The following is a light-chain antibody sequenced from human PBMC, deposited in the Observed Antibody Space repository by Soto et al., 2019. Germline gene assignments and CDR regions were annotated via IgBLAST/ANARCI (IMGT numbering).Light chain of an antibody. CDR2: GAS. CDR3: RQYGRSLEFA. CDR1: QSVSSNF. J-gene: IGKJ4*01. Sequence: EIVLTQSPGTLSFAPGERATLSCRASQSVSSNFLAWYQEKPGQAPRLLIYGASSRATGIPDRFSGSGSGTDFTLTISRLEPEDFAVYYCRQYGRSLEFAFGGGTQVEIX. V-gene: IGKV3-20*01.